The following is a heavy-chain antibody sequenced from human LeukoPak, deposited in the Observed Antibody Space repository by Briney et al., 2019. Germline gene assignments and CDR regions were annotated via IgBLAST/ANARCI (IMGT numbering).Heavy chain of an antibody. CDR1: GFTFSSYG. Sequence: GGSLRLSCAASGFTFSSYGMHWVRQAPGKGLEWVAFIRYDGSSKYYADSVKGRFTISRDNSKNTLYLQMNSLRAEDTAVYYCAKDAACSSTSCPFDYWGQGTLVTVSS. J-gene: IGHJ4*02. CDR3: AKDAACSSTSCPFDY. V-gene: IGHV3-30*02. CDR2: IRYDGSSK. D-gene: IGHD2-2*01.